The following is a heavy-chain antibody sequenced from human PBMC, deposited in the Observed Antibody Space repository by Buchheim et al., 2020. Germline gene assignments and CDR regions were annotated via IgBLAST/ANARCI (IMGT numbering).Heavy chain of an antibody. CDR3: AISNGYYYDSSGYPFDY. Sequence: QVQLVQSGAEVKKPGSSVKVSCKASGGTFSSYAISWVRQAPGQGLEWMGRIIPILGIANYAQKFQGRVPITADKSTSTAYLELSSLRSEDTAVYYCAISNGYYYDSSGYPFDYWGQGTL. D-gene: IGHD3-22*01. J-gene: IGHJ4*02. V-gene: IGHV1-69*04. CDR1: GGTFSSYA. CDR2: IIPILGIA.